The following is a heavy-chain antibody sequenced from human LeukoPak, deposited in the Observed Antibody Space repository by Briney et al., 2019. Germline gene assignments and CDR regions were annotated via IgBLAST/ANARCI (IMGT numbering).Heavy chain of an antibody. V-gene: IGHV4-39*01. CDR2: IYYSGTN. Sequence: TSESLSLTRTVSGGSISINSYCWDWIRQPPGKGLEWIGSIYYSGTNYCNPSLKRRVTISEDTSKAQLSLKLSSVTAADTAVYYCARQAYSSYRFAPWGERPLVSVSS. D-gene: IGHD6-19*01. CDR1: GGSISINSYC. CDR3: ARQAYSSYRFAP. J-gene: IGHJ5*02.